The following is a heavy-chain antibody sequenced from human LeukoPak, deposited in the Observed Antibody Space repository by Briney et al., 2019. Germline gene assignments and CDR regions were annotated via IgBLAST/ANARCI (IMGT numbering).Heavy chain of an antibody. J-gene: IGHJ5*02. CDR1: GGSISGDY. CDR3: ARGGGVAVARLYNWFDP. Sequence: PSETLSLTCTVSGGSISGDYWSWIRQPAGTGLEWLGRIYTSGSTIYNPSLKSRVTMSVDTSKNQFSLKLSSVTAADTAVYYCARGGGVAVARLYNWFDPWGQGTLVTVSS. D-gene: IGHD6-19*01. V-gene: IGHV4-4*07. CDR2: IYTSGST.